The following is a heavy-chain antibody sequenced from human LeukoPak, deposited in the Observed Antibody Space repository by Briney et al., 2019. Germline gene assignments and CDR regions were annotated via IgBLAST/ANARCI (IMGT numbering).Heavy chain of an antibody. V-gene: IGHV4-4*07. CDR2: IYTSGNT. CDR1: GGSIGTYY. J-gene: IGHJ4*02. CDR3: ARDSGRRGYPEYSFDY. D-gene: IGHD3-10*01. Sequence: PSETLSLTCTVSGGSIGTYYWSWIRQPAGKGLEWIGRIYTSGNTEYNPSLKSRVTISVDTSKNQFSLKLTSLTAADTAIYYCARDSGRRGYPEYSFDYWGQGTLVTVSS.